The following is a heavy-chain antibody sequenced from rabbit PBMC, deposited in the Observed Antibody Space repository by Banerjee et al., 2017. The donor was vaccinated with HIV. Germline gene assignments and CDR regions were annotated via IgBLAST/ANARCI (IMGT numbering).Heavy chain of an antibody. D-gene: IGHD4-1*01. J-gene: IGHJ4*01. CDR2: IVGGSSGRT. V-gene: IGHV1S45*01. CDR3: AREGGIVVAGAFNL. Sequence: QEQLVESGGGLVQPEGSLTLTCTASGFDFSSSYWICWVRQAPGKGLEWIGCIVGGSSGRTYYASWAKGRFTISKASSTTVTLQVTSLTVADTATYFCAREGGIVVAGAFNLWGPGTLVTVS. CDR1: GFDFSSSYW.